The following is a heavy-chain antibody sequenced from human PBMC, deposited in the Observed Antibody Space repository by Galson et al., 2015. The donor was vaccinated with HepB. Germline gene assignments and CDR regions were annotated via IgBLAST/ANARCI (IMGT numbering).Heavy chain of an antibody. V-gene: IGHV1-3*01. CDR1: GYTFTSFI. D-gene: IGHD6-13*01. CDR2: INGGNGNT. CDR3: ARTSSSWRIEF. J-gene: IGHJ4*02. Sequence: SVKVSCKASGYTFTSFIIHWVRQAPGQRLEWMGWINGGNGNTKYSQKFQGGVTITRDTSASTAYMELSSLRSEDTAVYYCARTSSSWRIEFWGQGTLVTVSS.